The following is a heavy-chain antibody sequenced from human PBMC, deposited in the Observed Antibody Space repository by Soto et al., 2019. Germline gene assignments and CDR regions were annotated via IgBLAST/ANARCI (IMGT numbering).Heavy chain of an antibody. J-gene: IGHJ6*02. D-gene: IGHD4-17*01. CDR2: IFYSGST. Sequence: SETLSLTCTVSAGSISSTTRYWGWIRQPPGKGLEWIGSIFYSGSTYYNPSLKSRVTISVDTSKNQFSLKLSSVTAADTAVCYCARCDYGYGMDVWGQGTTVTVSS. CDR1: AGSISSTTRY. V-gene: IGHV4-39*01. CDR3: ARCDYGYGMDV.